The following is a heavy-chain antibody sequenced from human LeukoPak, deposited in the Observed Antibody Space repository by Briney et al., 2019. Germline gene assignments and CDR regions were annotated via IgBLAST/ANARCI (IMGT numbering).Heavy chain of an antibody. V-gene: IGHV1-46*01. CDR2: INPSGGST. CDR3: ARDPQWLRMFDY. CDR1: GYTFTSYY. J-gene: IGHJ4*02. Sequence: ASEKVSCKASGYTFTSYYMHWVRQAPGQGLEWMGIINPSGGSTSYAQKFQGRVTMTRDTSTSTVYMELSSLRSEDTAVYYCARDPQWLRMFDYWGQGTLVTVSS. D-gene: IGHD5-12*01.